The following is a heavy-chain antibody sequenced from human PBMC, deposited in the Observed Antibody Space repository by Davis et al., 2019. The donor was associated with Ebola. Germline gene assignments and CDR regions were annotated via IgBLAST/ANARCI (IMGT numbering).Heavy chain of an antibody. D-gene: IGHD5-12*01. CDR3: VRHGWLFSPKPFYYYGLDV. CDR1: GYSFTDYW. Sequence: GESLKISCKASGYSFTDYWIGWVRQMPGKGLEWMGIIYPDDSDMKYSPSFLGRATITADKSIATAYLQWSTLKASDTATYHCVRHGWLFSPKPFYYYGLDVWGQGTTVTVSS. CDR2: IYPDDSDM. V-gene: IGHV5-51*01. J-gene: IGHJ6*02.